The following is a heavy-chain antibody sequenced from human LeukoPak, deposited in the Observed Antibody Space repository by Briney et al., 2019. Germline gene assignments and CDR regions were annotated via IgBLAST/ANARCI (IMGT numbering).Heavy chain of an antibody. CDR3: ARTSGSSYGGVGWYFDL. Sequence: PGGSLRLSCAASGFTFSNYGIHWVRQAPGKGLEWVANIKQDGSDKFYLDSVKGRFTISRDSAKNSLFLQMNSLRPEDTAVYYCARTSGSSYGGVGWYFDLWGRGTLVTVSS. J-gene: IGHJ2*01. CDR1: GFTFSNYG. V-gene: IGHV3-7*03. D-gene: IGHD1-26*01. CDR2: IKQDGSDK.